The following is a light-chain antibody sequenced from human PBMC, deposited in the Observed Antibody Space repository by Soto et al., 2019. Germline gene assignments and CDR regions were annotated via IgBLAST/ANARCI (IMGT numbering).Light chain of an antibody. CDR3: CSYAGSRTLV. CDR1: SSDVGSYNF. V-gene: IGLV2-23*02. J-gene: IGLJ2*01. Sequence: QSVLTQPASVSGSPGQSITISCTGTSSDVGSYNFVSWYQQHPGKAPKLMIYEVNKRPSGVSNRFSGSKSGNTASLTISGLQAEDEADYYCCSYAGSRTLVFGGGTQLTVL. CDR2: EVN.